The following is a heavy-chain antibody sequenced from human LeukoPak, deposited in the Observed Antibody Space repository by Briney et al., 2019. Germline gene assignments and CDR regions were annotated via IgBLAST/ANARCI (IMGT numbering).Heavy chain of an antibody. J-gene: IGHJ5*02. V-gene: IGHV1-18*01. Sequence: ASVKVSCKASGYTFTSYGISWVRQAPGQGLEWMGWISAYNGNTNYAQKLQGRVTMTTDTSTSTAYMELRSLRSDDTAVYYCARDIRYCSSTSRYGWFDPWGQGTLVTVSS. CDR2: ISAYNGNT. CDR1: GYTFTSYG. D-gene: IGHD2-2*01. CDR3: ARDIRYCSSTSRYGWFDP.